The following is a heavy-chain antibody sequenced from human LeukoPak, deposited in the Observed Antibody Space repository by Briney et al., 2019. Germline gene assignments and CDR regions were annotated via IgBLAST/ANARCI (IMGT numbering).Heavy chain of an antibody. V-gene: IGHV4-34*01. CDR3: ARVLLVVITHDYMDV. D-gene: IGHD3-22*01. CDR1: GGSFSGYY. CDR2: INHSGST. Sequence: SETLSLTCAVYGGSFSGYYWSWIRQPPGKWLEWIGEINHSGSTNYNPSLKSRVTISVDTSKNQFSLKLSSVTAAGTAVYYCARVLLVVITHDYMDVWGKGTTVTVSS. J-gene: IGHJ6*03.